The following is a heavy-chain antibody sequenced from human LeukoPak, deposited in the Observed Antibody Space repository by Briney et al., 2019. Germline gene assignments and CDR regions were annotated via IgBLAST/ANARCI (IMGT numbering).Heavy chain of an antibody. V-gene: IGHV4-59*01. CDR1: GGSINSYY. CDR3: TSGGMVSGDY. CDR2: IYYSGST. J-gene: IGHJ4*01. Sequence: SETLSLTCSVSGGSINSYYWSWIRQPPGKGLEWIGYIYYSGSTNYNPSLKSRVTISRDTSKNQFSLKLRSVTAADTAVYYCTSGGMVSGDYWGHGTLVTVSS. D-gene: IGHD2-8*01.